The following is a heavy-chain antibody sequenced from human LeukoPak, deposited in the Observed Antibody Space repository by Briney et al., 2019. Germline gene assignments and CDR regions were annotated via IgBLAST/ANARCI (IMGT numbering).Heavy chain of an antibody. CDR1: GYTFTSNY. V-gene: IGHV1-46*01. Sequence: ASVKVSCKASGYTFTSNYMHWVRQAPGQGLERMGAIHPSGGSTSYAQKFQGRVTMTKDTSTSTAYMELSSLRSEDTAIYYCARMGMDAAMITNFFDYWGQGTLITVSS. CDR2: IHPSGGST. CDR3: ARMGMDAAMITNFFDY. D-gene: IGHD5-18*01. J-gene: IGHJ4*02.